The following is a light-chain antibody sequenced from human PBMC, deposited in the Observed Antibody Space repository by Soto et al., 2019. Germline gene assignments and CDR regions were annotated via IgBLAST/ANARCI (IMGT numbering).Light chain of an antibody. CDR1: KLGDKY. V-gene: IGLV3-1*01. CDR2: QDT. Sequence: SSELTQPPSVSVFPGQTASIPCSGDKLGDKYACWYQQKPGQSPVVVIYQDTRRPSGIPERFSGSNSGNTATLTISGTQAMDEADYYCQTWDSGVLFGGGTKLTVL. J-gene: IGLJ2*01. CDR3: QTWDSGVL.